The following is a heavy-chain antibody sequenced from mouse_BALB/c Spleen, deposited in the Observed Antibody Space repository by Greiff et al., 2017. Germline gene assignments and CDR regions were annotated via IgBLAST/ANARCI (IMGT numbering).Heavy chain of an antibody. D-gene: IGHD1-2*01. CDR3: ARGTTAYAMDY. CDR2: IYPGDGDT. Sequence: QVQLKESGAELVRPGSSVKISCKASGYAFSSYWMNWVKQRPGQGLEWIGQIYPGDGDTNYNGKFKGKATLTADKSSSTAYMQLSSLTSEDSAVYFCARGTTAYAMDYWGQGTSVTVSS. CDR1: GYAFSSYW. V-gene: IGHV1-80*01. J-gene: IGHJ4*01.